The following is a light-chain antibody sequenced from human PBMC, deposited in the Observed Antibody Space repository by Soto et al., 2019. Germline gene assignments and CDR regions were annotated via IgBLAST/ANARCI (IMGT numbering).Light chain of an antibody. CDR2: DVS. J-gene: IGLJ1*01. CDR1: SSDVCGYNY. Sequence: QSALTQPRSVSGSPGQSVTISCTGTSSDVCGYNYVSWYQQHPGKAPKLMIYDVSKRPSGVPDRFSGSKSGNRASLTISGLQAEDEADYYCCSYAGSYYVFGTGTKLTVL. V-gene: IGLV2-11*01. CDR3: CSYAGSYYV.